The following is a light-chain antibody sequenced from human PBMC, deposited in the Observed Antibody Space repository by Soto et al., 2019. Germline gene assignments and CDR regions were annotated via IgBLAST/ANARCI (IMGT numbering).Light chain of an antibody. J-gene: IGKJ2*01. CDR1: QSVSSSY. V-gene: IGKV3-20*01. CDR3: QQYGNSPPNT. CDR2: GAS. Sequence: DIVLTQSPGTLSLSPGERATLSCRASQSVSSSYLALYQQKPGQAPRLLIYGASSMATGIPDRFSGSGSGTDFTLTISSLEPEDVAVYFCQQYGNSPPNTFGQGTKVEIK.